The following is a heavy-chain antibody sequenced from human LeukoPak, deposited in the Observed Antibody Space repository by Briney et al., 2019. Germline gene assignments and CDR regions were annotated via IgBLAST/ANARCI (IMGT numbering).Heavy chain of an antibody. CDR1: GYTFSSYA. CDR3: AKAENDIRTVAAANDP. V-gene: IGHV3-23*01. Sequence: PGGSLRPSCAASGYTFSSYAMNWVRQAPGKGLEWVSAISGSGGTTYYAGSVKGRFTISRDNSKNTLYLQMNSLRAEDPAVYYCAKAENDIRTVAAANDPWGQGTLVTVSS. J-gene: IGHJ5*02. CDR2: ISGSGGTT. D-gene: IGHD6-13*01.